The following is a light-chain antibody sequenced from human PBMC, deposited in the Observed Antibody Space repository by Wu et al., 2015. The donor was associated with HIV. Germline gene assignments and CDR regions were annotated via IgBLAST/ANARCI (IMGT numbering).Light chain of an antibody. V-gene: IGKV1-9*01. J-gene: IGKJ4*01. CDR1: QAISSY. Sequence: DIQMTQSPSSLSASVGDRVTITCRASQAISSYLAWYQQIPGKAPKLLIYGVSTLQSGVPSRFSGSGSGTDFTLTISSLQPEDFATYYCQQLKSYPETFGGGTKVEIK. CDR3: QQLKSYPET. CDR2: GVS.